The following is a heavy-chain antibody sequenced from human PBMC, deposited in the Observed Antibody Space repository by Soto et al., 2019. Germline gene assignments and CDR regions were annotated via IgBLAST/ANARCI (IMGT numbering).Heavy chain of an antibody. J-gene: IGHJ5*02. CDR3: AREHVRFLEPSGWFDP. V-gene: IGHV3-33*01. CDR2: IWYDGSSK. CDR1: GFTFSSYG. Sequence: GGSLRLSCAASGFTFSSYGMHWVRQAPGKGLEWVAVIWYDGSSKYYADSVKGRFTISRDNSKNTLYLQMNSLRAEDTAVYYCAREHVRFLEPSGWFDPWGQGTLVTVSS. D-gene: IGHD3-3*01.